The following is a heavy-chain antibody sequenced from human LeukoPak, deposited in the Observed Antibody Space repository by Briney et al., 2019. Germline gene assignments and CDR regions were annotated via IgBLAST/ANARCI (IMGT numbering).Heavy chain of an antibody. CDR1: GFTFSSYA. V-gene: IGHV3-23*01. CDR2: ISGSGGST. D-gene: IGHD3-10*01. Sequence: PGGSLRLSCAASGFTFSSYAMSWVRQAPGKGLEWVSAISGSGGSTYYADSVKGRFTISRDNSKNTLYLQMNSLRAEDTAVYYCAKEGPMVRGVIITSSWFDPWGQGTLVTVSS. J-gene: IGHJ5*02. CDR3: AKEGPMVRGVIITSSWFDP.